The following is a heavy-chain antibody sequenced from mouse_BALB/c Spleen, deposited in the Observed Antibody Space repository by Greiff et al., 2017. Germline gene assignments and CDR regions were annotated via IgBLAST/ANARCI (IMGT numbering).Heavy chain of an antibody. CDR2: ISTYYGNT. D-gene: IGHD4-1*01. J-gene: IGHJ4*01. Sequence: QVQLKESGPELVRPGVSVKISCKGSSYTFTDYAMHWVKQSHAKSLEWIGVISTYYGNTNYNQKFKGKATMTVDKSSSTAYMELARLTSEDSAVYYCARAANWDYAMDYWGQGTSVTVSS. V-gene: IGHV1-67*01. CDR3: ARAANWDYAMDY. CDR1: SYTFTDYA.